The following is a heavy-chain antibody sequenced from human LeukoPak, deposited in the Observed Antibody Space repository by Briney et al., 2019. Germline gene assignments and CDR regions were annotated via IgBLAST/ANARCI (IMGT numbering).Heavy chain of an antibody. J-gene: IGHJ4*02. Sequence: ASVKVSCKASGYTFTSYGISWVRQAPGQGLEWMGWISAYNGNTNYAQKLQGRVTMTTDTSTSTAYMELSSLTPEDTAIYYCARGVRFVADCPSSTCYTPDFWGQGTLVTVSS. CDR2: ISAYNGNT. CDR1: GYTFTSYG. V-gene: IGHV1-18*01. CDR3: ARGVRFVADCPSSTCYTPDF. D-gene: IGHD2-2*02.